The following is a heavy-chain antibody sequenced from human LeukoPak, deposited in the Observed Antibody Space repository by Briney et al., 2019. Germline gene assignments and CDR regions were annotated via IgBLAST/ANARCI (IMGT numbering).Heavy chain of an antibody. CDR2: NKSKTYRGTT. CDR1: GFIFSNAW. V-gene: IGHV3-15*01. CDR3: TTEGYYDSSGYVDY. J-gene: IGHJ4*02. Sequence: GVSLSLSCAACGFIFSNAWMSWVRQAPGKGLEWVGRNKSKTYRGTTDYAAPLKGRFTISRDDSKTTLYLQMNSLKTEDTAVYYCTTEGYYDSSGYVDYWGQGTLVTVSS. D-gene: IGHD3-22*01.